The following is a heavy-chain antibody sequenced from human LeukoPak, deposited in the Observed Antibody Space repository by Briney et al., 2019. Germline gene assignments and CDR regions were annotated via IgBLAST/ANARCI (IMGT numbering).Heavy chain of an antibody. Sequence: GGSLRLSRAASGFTFSGHWMTWVRQAPGKGLEWVSGISWNSGSIGYAGSVKGRFTISRDNAKNSLYLQMNSLRVEDMALYYCAKDGGSGWTRGFDYWGQGTLVTVSS. CDR1: GFTFSGHW. J-gene: IGHJ4*02. V-gene: IGHV3-9*03. CDR3: AKDGGSGWTRGFDY. CDR2: ISWNSGSI. D-gene: IGHD6-19*01.